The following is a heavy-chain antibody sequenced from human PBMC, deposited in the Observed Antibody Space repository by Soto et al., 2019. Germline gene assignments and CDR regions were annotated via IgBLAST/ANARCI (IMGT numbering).Heavy chain of an antibody. V-gene: IGHV3-23*01. D-gene: IGHD1-26*01. Sequence: PGGSLRLSCAASGFIFSNYVMSWVRQAPGKGLEWVSSISDSGGTSYYAESVKGRFTISRDNSKNTLKLQMNSLKAEDTAIYYCAKRPRALLTFDYWGQGTLVTVSS. CDR2: ISDSGGTS. J-gene: IGHJ4*02. CDR3: AKRPRALLTFDY. CDR1: GFIFSNYV.